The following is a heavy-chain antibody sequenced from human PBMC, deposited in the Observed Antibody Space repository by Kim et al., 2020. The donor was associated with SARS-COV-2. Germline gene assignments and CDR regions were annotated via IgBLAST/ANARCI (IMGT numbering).Heavy chain of an antibody. CDR1: GFTFSSRA. CDR2: ISHDERNK. J-gene: IGHJ6*02. V-gene: IGHV3-30*04. Sequence: GGSLRLSCAASGFTFSSRAMHWVRQAPGKGLEWVACISHDERNKDYADSVKGRFIISRDNSKNTLYLQMNSLRPEDTAVYYCVRDSYGSMDVWGQGTTATASS. CDR3: VRDSYGSMDV. D-gene: IGHD4-17*01.